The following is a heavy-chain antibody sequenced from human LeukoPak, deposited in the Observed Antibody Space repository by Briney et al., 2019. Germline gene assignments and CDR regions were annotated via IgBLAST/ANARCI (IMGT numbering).Heavy chain of an antibody. V-gene: IGHV1-46*04. CDR1: GYTFITAY. J-gene: IGHJ4*02. CDR3: ARDNSRWSFDS. D-gene: IGHD2-15*01. CDR2: NRPTGDTT. Sequence: ASVRVSCKASGYTFITAYIRWVRQAPGQGLEWMGVNRPTGDTTTYAQDLQGRVTMTRDTSTSTVYMELSSLTFEDTAMYYCARDNSRWSFDSWGQGTLVTVSS.